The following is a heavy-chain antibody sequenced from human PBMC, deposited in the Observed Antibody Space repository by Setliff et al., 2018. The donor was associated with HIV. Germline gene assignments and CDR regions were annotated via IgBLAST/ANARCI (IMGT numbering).Heavy chain of an antibody. V-gene: IGHV3-NL1*01. D-gene: IGHD2-2*01. CDR2: ILGGENDPT. CDR1: GFTFSSYG. CDR3: VKGQGFCSMTSCALDWFGP. J-gene: IGHJ5*02. Sequence: PGGSLRLSCAASGFTFSSYGMHWVRQAPGKGLEWVSGILGGENDPTYYENSVMGRFIISRDNSKNTLYLHMNSLRVEDSAIYYCVKGQGFCSMTSCALDWFGPWGQGTLVTVSS.